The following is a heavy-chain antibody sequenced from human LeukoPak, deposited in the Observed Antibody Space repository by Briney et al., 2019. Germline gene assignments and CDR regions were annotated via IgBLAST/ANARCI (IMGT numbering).Heavy chain of an antibody. V-gene: IGHV3-21*01. D-gene: IGHD6-13*01. J-gene: IGHJ4*02. CDR3: AREAAGRDY. CDR2: ISSSSSYI. Sequence: GGSLRLSCAASGLTFSSYAMTWVRQAPGKGLEWVSSISSSSSYIYYADSVKGRFTTSRDNAKNSLYLQMNSLRAEDTAVYYCAREAAGRDYWGQGTLVTVSS. CDR1: GLTFSSYA.